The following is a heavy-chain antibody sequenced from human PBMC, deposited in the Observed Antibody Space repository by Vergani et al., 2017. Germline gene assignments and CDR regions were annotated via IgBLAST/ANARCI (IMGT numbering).Heavy chain of an antibody. D-gene: IGHD3-22*01. CDR1: GFTFDDYA. CDR2: ISLNSGSI. J-gene: IGHJ5*02. CDR3: ARDARRYDSSGFDP. V-gene: IGHV3-9*01. Sequence: EVQLVESGGGLVQPGRSLRLSCAASGFTFDDYAMHWVRQAPGKGLEWVSGISLNSGSIGYADSVKGRFTISRDNAKNSLYLQMNSLRAEDTAVYYCARDARRYDSSGFDPWGQGTLVTVSS.